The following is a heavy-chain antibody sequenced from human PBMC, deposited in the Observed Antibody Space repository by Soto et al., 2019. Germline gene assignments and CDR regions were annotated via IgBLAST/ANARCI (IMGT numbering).Heavy chain of an antibody. J-gene: IGHJ6*02. CDR3: AREDTRSYGSGSYLKYYYYGIDV. V-gene: IGHV3-7*03. CDR2: IKQDGSEK. D-gene: IGHD3-10*01. Sequence: PGGSLRLSCAASGFTFSSDWMSWVRQAPGKGLEWVANIKQDGSEKYYVDSVKGRFTISRDNAKNSLYLQMNSLRAEDTAVYYCAREDTRSYGSGSYLKYYYYGIDVWGQGTTVTVS. CDR1: GFTFSSDW.